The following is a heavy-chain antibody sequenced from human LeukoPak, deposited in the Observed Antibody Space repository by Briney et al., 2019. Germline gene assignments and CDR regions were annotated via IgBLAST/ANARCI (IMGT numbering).Heavy chain of an antibody. CDR3: ARDGDYGDYTLILRY. Sequence: GGSLRLSCAASGFTFSSYGMHWVRQAPGKGLEWVAVISYDGSNKYYADSVKGRFTISRDNSKNTLYLQMNSLRAEDTAVYYCARDGDYGDYTLILRYWGQGTLVTVSS. V-gene: IGHV3-30*19. D-gene: IGHD4-17*01. CDR2: ISYDGSNK. J-gene: IGHJ4*02. CDR1: GFTFSSYG.